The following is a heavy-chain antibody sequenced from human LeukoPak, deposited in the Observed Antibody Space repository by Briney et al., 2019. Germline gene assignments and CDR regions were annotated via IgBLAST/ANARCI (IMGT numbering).Heavy chain of an antibody. CDR2: ISYDGSNK. D-gene: IGHD6-13*01. J-gene: IGHJ4*02. V-gene: IGHV3-30-3*01. CDR1: GFTFSSYA. CDR3: ARVVMYSSSWCFDY. Sequence: GGALRLSCAASGFTFSSYAMHWVRQAPGKGLEGVAVISYDGSNKYYADPVKGRFTISRDNSKNTLYLQMNSLRAEDTAVHYCARVVMYSSSWCFDYWGQGTLVTVSS.